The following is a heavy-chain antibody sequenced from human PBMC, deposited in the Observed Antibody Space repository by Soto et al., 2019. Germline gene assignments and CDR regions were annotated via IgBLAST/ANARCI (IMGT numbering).Heavy chain of an antibody. CDR2: INPSGGIT. J-gene: IGHJ6*02. CDR1: GYTFTTYY. V-gene: IGHV1-46*03. CDR3: SRGRSTTRYYYYYGMDV. Sequence: ASVKVSCKASGYTFTTYYMHWVRQAPGQGPEWMGIINPSGGITNDAQKFQDRVTMTSDTSTSTIYMELTSLTSEDTSVYYCSRGRSTTRYYYYYGMDVWGQGTTVTVSS. D-gene: IGHD2-2*01.